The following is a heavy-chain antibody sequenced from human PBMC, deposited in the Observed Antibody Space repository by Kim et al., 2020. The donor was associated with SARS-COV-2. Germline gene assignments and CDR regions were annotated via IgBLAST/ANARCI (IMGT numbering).Heavy chain of an antibody. V-gene: IGHV4-59*13. CDR3: SRGDGDTLYQYFYGVDV. D-gene: IGHD4-17*01. CDR2: IYYTGST. CDR1: GGSMRNYY. Sequence: SETLSLTCSVSGGSMRNYYWTWIRQSPGKGLEWIGYIYYTGSTKYNPPLRSRVTMTVASSKNQFSLTVTPVTAAGTGVYFCSRGDGDTLYQYFYGVDVWGQGTTVTVSS. J-gene: IGHJ6*02.